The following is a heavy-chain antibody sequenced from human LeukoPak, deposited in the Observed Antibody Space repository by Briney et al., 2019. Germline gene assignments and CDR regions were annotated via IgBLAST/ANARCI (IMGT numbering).Heavy chain of an antibody. D-gene: IGHD2-15*01. CDR3: ARDRCSGGSCYPNWFDP. V-gene: IGHV1-2*02. J-gene: IGHJ5*02. Sequence: ASVKVSCKASGYIFTGHYMHWVRQAPGQGLEWMGWINPNSGGTNYAQKFQGRVTMTRDTSISTAYMELSRLRYDDTAVYYCARDRCSGGSCYPNWFDPWGQGTLVTVSS. CDR1: GYIFTGHY. CDR2: INPNSGGT.